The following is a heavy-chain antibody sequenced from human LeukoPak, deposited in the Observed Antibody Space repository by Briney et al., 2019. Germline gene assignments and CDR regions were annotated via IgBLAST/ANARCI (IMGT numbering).Heavy chain of an antibody. CDR3: PTGNQ. D-gene: IGHD1-14*01. Sequence: GGALRLSWAASGFTFSNAWMTWGRQAPGKGVEWVGRIQTKTGGGTKDYAAPVKGRFTISRDHSKNPLYLHMKSLKTADTAVYYCPTGNQWGQGTMVTVCS. CDR2: IQTKTGGGTK. J-gene: IGHJ4*02. V-gene: IGHV3-15*01. CDR1: GFTFSNAW.